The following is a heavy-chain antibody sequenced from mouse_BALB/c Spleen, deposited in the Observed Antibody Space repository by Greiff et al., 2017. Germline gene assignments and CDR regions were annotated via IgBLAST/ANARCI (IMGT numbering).Heavy chain of an antibody. J-gene: IGHJ4*01. D-gene: IGHD1-1*01. CDR1: GFTFSSFG. CDR2: ISSGSSTI. Sequence: EVQLVESGGGLVQPGGSRKLSCAASGFTFSSFGMHWVRQAPEKGLEWVAYISSGSSTIYYADTVKGRFTISRDNPKNTLFLQMTSLRSEDTAMYYCASSPIYYYGSSSYYAMDYWGQGTSVTVSS. V-gene: IGHV5-17*02. CDR3: ASSPIYYYGSSSYYAMDY.